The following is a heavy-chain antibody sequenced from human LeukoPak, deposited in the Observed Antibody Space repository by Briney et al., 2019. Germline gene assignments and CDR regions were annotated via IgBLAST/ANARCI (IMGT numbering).Heavy chain of an antibody. Sequence: GPVQVSCKASGYTFTSYGISWARQAPGQGLEWMGWISAYNGNTNYAQKLQGRVTMPTDTSTSTAYMELRSLRSDDTAVYYCARSRGYCSSTSCSRFDYWGQGTLVTVSS. D-gene: IGHD2-2*01. V-gene: IGHV1-18*01. CDR1: GYTFTSYG. CDR3: ARSRGYCSSTSCSRFDY. CDR2: ISAYNGNT. J-gene: IGHJ4*02.